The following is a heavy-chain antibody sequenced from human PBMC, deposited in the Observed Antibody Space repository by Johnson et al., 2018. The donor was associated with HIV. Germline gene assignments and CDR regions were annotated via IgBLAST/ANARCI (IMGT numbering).Heavy chain of an antibody. CDR1: GFTFSSYA. D-gene: IGHD2-21*01. Sequence: QVQLVESGGGVVQPGRSLRLSCAASGFTFSSYAMHWVRQAPGKGLEWVAVISYDGSNKYYADSVKGRFTISRDNSKNTLYLQMNSLRAEDTAVYYCARDFVGGVPQGAFDSWGQGTMVTVSS. CDR2: ISYDGSNK. V-gene: IGHV3-30-3*01. J-gene: IGHJ3*02. CDR3: ARDFVGGVPQGAFDS.